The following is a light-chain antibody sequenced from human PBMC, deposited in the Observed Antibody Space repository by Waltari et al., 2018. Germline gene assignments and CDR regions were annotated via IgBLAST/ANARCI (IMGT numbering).Light chain of an antibody. V-gene: IGKV1-39*01. J-gene: IGKJ2*01. CDR1: RSISNY. CDR2: AAS. CDR3: QQSDSAPRT. Sequence: DIQMTQSPSSLSASVDDRVTITCRARRSISNYLNWYQQKPGKAPKPLIYAASSLQSGVPSRFSGSGSGTDFTLTISSLQPEDFATYYCQQSDSAPRTFGQGTKVEIK.